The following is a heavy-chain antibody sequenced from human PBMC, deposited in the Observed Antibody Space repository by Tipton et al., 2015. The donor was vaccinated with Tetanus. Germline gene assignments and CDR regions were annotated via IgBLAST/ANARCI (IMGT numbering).Heavy chain of an antibody. V-gene: IGHV3-48*04. D-gene: IGHD2-15*01. Sequence: SLRLSCAASGFTLSSYWMAWVRQVPGKGLEWLSYISSSGTTFYYADSVKGRFTMSRDNSKNSMYLQMRSLRAEDTAVYYCARGPAATYFRLWGQGTLVSVSS. CDR1: GFTLSSYW. J-gene: IGHJ1*01. CDR3: ARGPAATYFRL. CDR2: ISSSGTTF.